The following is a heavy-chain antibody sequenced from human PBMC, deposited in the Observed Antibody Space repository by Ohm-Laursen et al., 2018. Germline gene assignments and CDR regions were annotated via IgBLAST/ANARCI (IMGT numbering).Heavy chain of an antibody. J-gene: IGHJ3*02. CDR3: ARHYDSSGLDAFDI. CDR2: ISGSGASS. Sequence: SLRLSCTASGSTFSSYAMSWVRQTPGKSLECISTISGSGASSHYADSMKGRFTISRDNAKNSLYLQMNSLRAEDTALYYCARHYDSSGLDAFDIWGQGTMVTVSS. V-gene: IGHV3-23*01. CDR1: GSTFSSYA. D-gene: IGHD3-22*01.